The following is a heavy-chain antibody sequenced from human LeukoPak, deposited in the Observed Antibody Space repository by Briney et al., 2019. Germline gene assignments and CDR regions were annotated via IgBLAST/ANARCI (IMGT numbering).Heavy chain of an antibody. CDR1: GFTFSSYA. J-gene: IGHJ4*02. V-gene: IGHV3-23*01. CDR2: ISGGGGST. CDR3: AKAVGAQTYYFDY. D-gene: IGHD1-26*01. Sequence: GGSLRLSCAASGFTFSSYAMSWVRQAPGTGLEWVSAISGGGGSTYYADSVKGRFTISRDNSKNTLYLQMNSLRAEDTAVYYCAKAVGAQTYYFDYWGQGTLVTVSS.